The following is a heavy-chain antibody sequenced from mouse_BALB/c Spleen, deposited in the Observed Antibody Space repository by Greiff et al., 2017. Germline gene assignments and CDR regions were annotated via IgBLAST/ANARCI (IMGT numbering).Heavy chain of an antibody. CDR3: ARGDSWCAS. Sequence: QVQLQQSGAELAKPGASVKMSCKASGYTFTSYWMHWVKQRPGQGLEWIGYINPSTGYTEYNQKFKDKATLTADKSSSTAYMQLSSLTSEDSAVYYCARGDSWCASWGQGTLVTVSA. CDR1: GYTFTSYW. CDR2: INPSTGYT. J-gene: IGHJ3*01. V-gene: IGHV1-7*01.